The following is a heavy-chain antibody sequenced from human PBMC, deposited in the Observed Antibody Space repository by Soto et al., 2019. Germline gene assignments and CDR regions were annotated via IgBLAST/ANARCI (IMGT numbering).Heavy chain of an antibody. D-gene: IGHD3-3*01. Sequence: EVQLVESGGGLVQPGRSLRLSCAASGFTFDDYAMHWVRQAPGKGLEWVSGISWNSGSKGYADSVKGRFTISRNNAKNSLSLQMNSLRAEDTALYYCAKDYSSGRLRFLEWLFDYWGQGTLVTVSS. J-gene: IGHJ4*02. CDR3: AKDYSSGRLRFLEWLFDY. CDR2: ISWNSGSK. CDR1: GFTFDDYA. V-gene: IGHV3-9*01.